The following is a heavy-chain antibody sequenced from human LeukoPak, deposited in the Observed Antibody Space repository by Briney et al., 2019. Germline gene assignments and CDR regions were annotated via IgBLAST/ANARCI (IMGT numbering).Heavy chain of an antibody. CDR3: AHRGASSSSGWSAEYFQH. Sequence: ESGPTLLHPTPTLTLTCTFSGFSLSTSGVGVGWIRQPQGKAMEWISLIYWHDDKRYSPSLKSRLTITKDTSKNQVVLTMTNMDPVDTATYYCAHRGASSSSGWSAEYFQHWGQGTLVTVSS. J-gene: IGHJ1*01. CDR1: GFSLSTSGVG. CDR2: IYWHDDK. D-gene: IGHD6-6*01. V-gene: IGHV2-5*01.